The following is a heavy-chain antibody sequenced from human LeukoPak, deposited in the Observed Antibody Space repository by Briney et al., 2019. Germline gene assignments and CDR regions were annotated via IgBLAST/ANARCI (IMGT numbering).Heavy chain of an antibody. CDR3: ARPGLYCSGGSCYPFEN. D-gene: IGHD2-15*01. J-gene: IGHJ4*02. V-gene: IGHV3-21*01. CDR1: GFTFSSYS. CDR2: ISSSSSYI. Sequence: PGGSLRLSCAASGFTFSSYSMNWVRQAPGKGLEWVSSISSSSSYIYYADSVKGRFTIYRDKAKNSLYLQMNSLRVEDTAVYYCARPGLYCSGGSCYPFENWGQGTLVTVSS.